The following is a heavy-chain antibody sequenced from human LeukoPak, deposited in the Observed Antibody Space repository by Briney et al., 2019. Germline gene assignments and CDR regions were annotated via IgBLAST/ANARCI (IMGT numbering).Heavy chain of an antibody. Sequence: GGSLRLSCAASGFTFSMYWMHWVRQDPGKGPVWVSRINSDGTSISYADSVKGRFTISRDNAKNTLYLQMSSLRAEDTTVYYCVRSRGGNYYFDYWGQGTLVAVSS. CDR2: INSDGTSI. J-gene: IGHJ4*02. V-gene: IGHV3-74*01. CDR3: VRSRGGNYYFDY. D-gene: IGHD1-26*01. CDR1: GFTFSMYW.